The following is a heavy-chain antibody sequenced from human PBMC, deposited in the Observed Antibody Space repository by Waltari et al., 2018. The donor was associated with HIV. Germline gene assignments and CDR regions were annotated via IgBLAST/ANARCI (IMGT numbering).Heavy chain of an antibody. V-gene: IGHV3-33*01. CDR3: ARGRVEMATTELPYWYFDL. J-gene: IGHJ2*01. D-gene: IGHD1-1*01. CDR2: IWYDGSKK. Sequence: QVHLVESGGGVVQPGRSLRLSCAASGFTFSSFGIHWVRQAPGKGLEWVALIWYDGSKKYYGDSVKGRFTISRDNSNNTLYLQMNSLRAKDTAVYYCARGRVEMATTELPYWYFDLWGRGTLVTVSS. CDR1: GFTFSSFG.